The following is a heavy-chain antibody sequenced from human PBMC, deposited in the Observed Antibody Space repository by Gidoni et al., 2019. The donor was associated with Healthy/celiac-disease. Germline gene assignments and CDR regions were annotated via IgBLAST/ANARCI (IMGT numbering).Heavy chain of an antibody. V-gene: IGHV3-30*04. CDR1: GFTFSSYA. CDR2: ISYDGSNK. Sequence: QVQLVESGGGGVQPGRSLRLACSASGFTFSSYAMHWVRQAPGKGLEWVAVISYDGSNKYYADSVKGRLTISRDNSKNTLYLQMNSLRAEDTAVYYCARDRGSFTYAFDIWGQGTMVTVSS. D-gene: IGHD3-16*01. CDR3: ARDRGSFTYAFDI. J-gene: IGHJ3*02.